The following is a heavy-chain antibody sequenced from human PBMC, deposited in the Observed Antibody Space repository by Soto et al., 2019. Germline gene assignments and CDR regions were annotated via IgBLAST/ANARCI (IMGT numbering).Heavy chain of an antibody. CDR1: GFDFSKYN. V-gene: IGHV3-48*02. D-gene: IGHD1-1*01. J-gene: IGHJ6*02. Sequence: EVQVVESGGGLIQPGGSLRLSCAGSGFDFSKYNMDWVRQAPGKGLEWISYISNTSRTKFYADSVKGRFTISRDNARSSLFLELNSLRDEDTAIYYSARDGNRGYDMDVWGQGTTVTVSS. CDR2: ISNTSRTK. CDR3: ARDGNRGYDMDV.